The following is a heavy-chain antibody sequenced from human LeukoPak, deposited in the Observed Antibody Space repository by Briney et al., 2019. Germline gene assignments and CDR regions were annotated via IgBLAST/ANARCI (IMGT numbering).Heavy chain of an antibody. CDR3: ARLRGSSWYHDAFDI. V-gene: IGHV5-51*01. CDR1: GYSFTSYW. Sequence: GESLKISCKGSGYSFTSYWIGWVRQMPGKGLEWMGIIYPGDSDTRYSPSFQGQVTISADKSTSTAYLQWSSLKASDTAMYYCARLRGSSWYHDAFDIWGQGTMVTVSS. D-gene: IGHD6-13*01. J-gene: IGHJ3*02. CDR2: IYPGDSDT.